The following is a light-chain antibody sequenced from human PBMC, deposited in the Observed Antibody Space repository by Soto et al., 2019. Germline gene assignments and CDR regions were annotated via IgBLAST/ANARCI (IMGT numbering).Light chain of an antibody. Sequence: QSALTQPASVSGSPGQSIAISCTGTSSDVGGYNYVSWYQQHPGKAPKLMIYGVTTRPSGVSNRFSGSKSGNTAALTISGLQAEDEADYYCSSYTSDTTGVFGTGTKLTVL. CDR3: SSYTSDTTGV. CDR2: GVT. CDR1: SSDVGGYNY. J-gene: IGLJ1*01. V-gene: IGLV2-14*03.